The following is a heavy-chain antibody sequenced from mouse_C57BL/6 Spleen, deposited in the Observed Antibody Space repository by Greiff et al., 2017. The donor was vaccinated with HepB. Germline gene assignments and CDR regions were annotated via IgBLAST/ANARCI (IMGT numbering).Heavy chain of an antibody. CDR3: ARNPYYYGSSPGAMDY. D-gene: IGHD1-1*01. Sequence: VQLQQSGAELVKPGASVKLSCKASGYTFTSYWMHWVKQRPGQGLEWIGMIHPNSGSTNYNEKFKSKATLTVDKSSSTAYMQLSSLTSEDSAVYYCARNPYYYGSSPGAMDYWGQGTSVTVSS. J-gene: IGHJ4*01. V-gene: IGHV1-64*01. CDR2: IHPNSGST. CDR1: GYTFTSYW.